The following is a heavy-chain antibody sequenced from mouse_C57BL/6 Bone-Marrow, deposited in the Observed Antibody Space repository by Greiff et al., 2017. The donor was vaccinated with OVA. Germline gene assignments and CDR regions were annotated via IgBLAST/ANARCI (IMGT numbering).Heavy chain of an antibody. J-gene: IGHJ2*01. V-gene: IGHV1-66*01. CDR2: IYPGSGNT. CDR1: GYSFTSYY. CDR3: ASYDYFDY. Sequence: VKVVESGPELVKPGASVKISCKASGYSFTSYYIHWVKQRPGQGLEWIGWIYPGSGNTKYNEKFKGKATLTADTSSSTAYMQLSSLTSEDSAVYYCASYDYFDYWGQGTTLTVSS. D-gene: IGHD2-3*01.